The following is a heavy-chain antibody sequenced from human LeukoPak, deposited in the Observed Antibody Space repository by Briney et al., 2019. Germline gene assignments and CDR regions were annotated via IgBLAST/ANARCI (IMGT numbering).Heavy chain of an antibody. CDR2: ISSSSSYI. D-gene: IGHD1-26*01. CDR1: GFTFGSYS. CDR3: ARGGGSSGSYYSLSD. V-gene: IGHV3-21*01. J-gene: IGHJ4*02. Sequence: PGGSLRLSCAASGFTFGSYSMNWVRQAPGKGLEWVSSISSSSSYIYYADSVKGRFTISRDNAKNSLYLQMNSLRAEDTAVYYCARGGGSSGSYYSLSDWGQGTLVTVSS.